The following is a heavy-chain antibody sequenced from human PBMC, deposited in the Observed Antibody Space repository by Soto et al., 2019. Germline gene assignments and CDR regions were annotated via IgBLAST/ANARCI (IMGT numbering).Heavy chain of an antibody. CDR1: GYTFSHYG. CDR2: ISIYYIYS. J-gene: IGHJ5*01. Sequence: AQLVQSGAELKMHGASVRVSCKTSGYTFSHYGISWVRQAPGPGLEWRGWISIYYIYSHSSPKLHGRLILTTDTSTSIAFMDLRNLKLDDTAGYYCAKNSSTWLASWCQGNLVTVSS. V-gene: IGHV1-18*01. CDR3: AKNSSTWLAS. D-gene: IGHD6-13*01.